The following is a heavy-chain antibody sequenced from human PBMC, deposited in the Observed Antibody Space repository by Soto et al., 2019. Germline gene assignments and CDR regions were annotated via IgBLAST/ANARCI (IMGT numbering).Heavy chain of an antibody. J-gene: IGHJ4*02. CDR1: GFTFSSYA. CDR3: AKDRSITMIVVAQDY. CDR2: ISGSGGST. D-gene: IGHD3-22*01. Sequence: GGSLRLSCPASGFTFSSYAMSWVRQAPGKGLEWVSAISGSGGSTYYADSVKGRFTISRDNSKNTLYLQMNSLRAEDTAVYYCAKDRSITMIVVAQDYWGQGTLVTVSS. V-gene: IGHV3-23*01.